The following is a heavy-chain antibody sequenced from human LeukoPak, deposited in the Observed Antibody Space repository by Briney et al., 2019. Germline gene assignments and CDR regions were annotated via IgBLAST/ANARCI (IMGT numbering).Heavy chain of an antibody. CDR3: AGEGDSSSVGWFDP. Sequence: KSSETLSLTCTVSGYSISSGYYWGWIRQPPGKGLEWIGSIYHSGRTYYNPSLKSRVTISVDTSKNQFSLKLSSVTAADTAVYYCAGEGDSSSVGWFDPWGQGTLVTVSS. D-gene: IGHD6-13*01. CDR2: IYHSGRT. V-gene: IGHV4-38-2*02. J-gene: IGHJ5*02. CDR1: GYSISSGYY.